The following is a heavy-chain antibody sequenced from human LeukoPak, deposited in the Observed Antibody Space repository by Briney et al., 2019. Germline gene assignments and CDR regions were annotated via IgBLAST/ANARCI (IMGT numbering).Heavy chain of an antibody. J-gene: IGHJ4*02. V-gene: IGHV3-23*01. D-gene: IGHD5-24*01. CDR3: AKESGDDFDY. CDR1: GCTFNNYA. Sequence: GGSPRLSCAASGCTFNNYAMSWVRQAPARGLEWFSGISGSGSNTYYADCVKGRFTISRDNSKNTLYLQMNSLRAEDTGIYYCAKESGDDFDYWGQGTLVTVSS. CDR2: ISGSGSNT.